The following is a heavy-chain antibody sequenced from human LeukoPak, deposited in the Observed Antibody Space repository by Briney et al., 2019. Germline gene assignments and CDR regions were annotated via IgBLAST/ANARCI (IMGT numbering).Heavy chain of an antibody. Sequence: SETLSLPCTVSAGSISSSSYYWRWSRQPPGKGLEMIERNYHSGSTYYTQSLKSRVTISVDTSKNQFSLKLSSVTAADTAVYYCARASVGLTIDYWGQGTLVTVSS. CDR1: AGSISSSSYY. CDR2: NYHSGST. D-gene: IGHD1-14*01. J-gene: IGHJ4*02. CDR3: ARASVGLTIDY. V-gene: IGHV4-39*07.